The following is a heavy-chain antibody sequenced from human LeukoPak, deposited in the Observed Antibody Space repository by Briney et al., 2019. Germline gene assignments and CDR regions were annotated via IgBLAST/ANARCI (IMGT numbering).Heavy chain of an antibody. CDR1: GGTFSSYA. V-gene: IGHV1-69*13. J-gene: IGHJ4*02. CDR3: ARYYSGWYYFDY. D-gene: IGHD6-19*01. CDR2: IIPIFGAA. Sequence: SVKVSCKASGGTFSSYAISWVRQAPGQGLEWMGGIIPIFGAANYAQKFQGRVTITADESTSTAYMELSSLRSEDTAVYYCARYYSGWYYFDYWGQGTLVAVSS.